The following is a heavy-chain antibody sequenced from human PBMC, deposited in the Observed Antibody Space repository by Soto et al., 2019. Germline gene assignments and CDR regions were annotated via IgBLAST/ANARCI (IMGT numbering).Heavy chain of an antibody. D-gene: IGHD5-12*01. CDR3: ARVEMATIWSRSYYYYGMDV. V-gene: IGHV3-7*05. J-gene: IGHJ6*02. CDR2: IKQDGSEK. Sequence: GGSLRLSCAASGFTFSSYWMSWVRQAPGKGLEWVANIKQDGSEKYYVDSVKGRFTISRDNAKNSLYLQMNSLRAEDTAVYYCARVEMATIWSRSYYYYGMDVWGQGTTVTVSS. CDR1: GFTFSSYW.